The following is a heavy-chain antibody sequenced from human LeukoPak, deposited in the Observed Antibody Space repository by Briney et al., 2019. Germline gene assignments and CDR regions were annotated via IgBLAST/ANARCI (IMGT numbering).Heavy chain of an antibody. CDR3: ARATGYSYLFDY. CDR1: GYTFTSYD. CDR2: MNPNSGNT. V-gene: IGHV1-8*01. D-gene: IGHD5-18*01. Sequence: ASVKVSCKASGYTFTSYDINWVRRATGQGLEWMGWMNPNSGNTGYAQKFQGRVTMTRNTSISTAYMELSSLRSEDTAVYYCARATGYSYLFDYWGQGTLVTVSS. J-gene: IGHJ4*02.